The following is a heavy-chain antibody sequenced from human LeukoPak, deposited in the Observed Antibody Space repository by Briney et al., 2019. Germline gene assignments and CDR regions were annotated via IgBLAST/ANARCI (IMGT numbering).Heavy chain of an antibody. V-gene: IGHV4-4*07. CDR3: ARENSGNYREFDY. CDR1: GGSISSYY. Sequence: PSETLPLTCTVPGGSISSYYWSWIRQPAGKGLEWIGRIYTSGSTNYNASLKSRVSMSVDTSKNQFSLKLSSVTAADTAVFYCARENSGNYREFDYWGQGTLVTVSS. J-gene: IGHJ4*02. CDR2: IYTSGST. D-gene: IGHD1-26*01.